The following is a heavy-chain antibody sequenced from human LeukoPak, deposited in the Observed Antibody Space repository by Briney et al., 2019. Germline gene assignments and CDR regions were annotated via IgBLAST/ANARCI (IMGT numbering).Heavy chain of an antibody. J-gene: IGHJ6*02. D-gene: IGHD3-16*01. Sequence: PGGSLRLSCAASGFTVSSNYMSWVRQAPGKGLEWVSVIHSGGSTYYADSVKGRFTISRDNSKNTLYLQMNSLRAEDTAVYYCARPRHLGYYYGMDVWGQGTTVTVSS. CDR2: IHSGGST. CDR3: ARPRHLGYYYGMDV. CDR1: GFTVSSNY. V-gene: IGHV3-53*01.